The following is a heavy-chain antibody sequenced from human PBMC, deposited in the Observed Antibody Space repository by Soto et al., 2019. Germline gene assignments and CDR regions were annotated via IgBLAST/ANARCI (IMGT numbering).Heavy chain of an antibody. Sequence: GASVKVSCKASGYTFTSYAMHWVRQAPGQRLEWMGWINAGNGNTKYSQKFQGRVTITRDTSASTAYMELSSLRSEDTAVYYCARVGIGYYDFWSGYYSGDYFDYWGQGTLVTVSS. J-gene: IGHJ4*02. CDR3: ARVGIGYYDFWSGYYSGDYFDY. CDR1: GYTFTSYA. CDR2: INAGNGNT. D-gene: IGHD3-3*01. V-gene: IGHV1-3*01.